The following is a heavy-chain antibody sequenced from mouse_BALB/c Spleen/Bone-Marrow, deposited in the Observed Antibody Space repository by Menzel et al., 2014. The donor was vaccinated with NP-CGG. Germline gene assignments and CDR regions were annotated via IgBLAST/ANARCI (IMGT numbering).Heavy chain of an antibody. D-gene: IGHD2-1*01. CDR3: ARRDYGNFFDY. CDR1: GYSFTGYY. Sequence: LVKTGAPVKISCKASGYSFTGYYMHWVKQSHGKSLEWIGYISCYNGATSYNQKFKGKATFTVDTSSSTAYMQFNSLTSEDPAVYYCARRDYGNFFDYWGQGTTLTVSS. CDR2: ISCYNGAT. V-gene: IGHV1S34*01. J-gene: IGHJ2*01.